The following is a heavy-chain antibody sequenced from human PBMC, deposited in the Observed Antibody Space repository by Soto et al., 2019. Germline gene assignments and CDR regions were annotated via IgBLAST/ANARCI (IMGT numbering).Heavy chain of an antibody. J-gene: IGHJ6*03. CDR1: GYTFTSYA. Sequence: GASVKVSCKASGYTFTSYAMHWVRQAPGQRLEWMGWINAGNGNTKYSQKFQGRVTITRDTSASTAYMELSSLRSEDTAVYYCARDPPRITIFGVVIPSYMDVWGKGTTVTVSS. V-gene: IGHV1-3*01. CDR2: INAGNGNT. D-gene: IGHD3-3*01. CDR3: ARDPPRITIFGVVIPSYMDV.